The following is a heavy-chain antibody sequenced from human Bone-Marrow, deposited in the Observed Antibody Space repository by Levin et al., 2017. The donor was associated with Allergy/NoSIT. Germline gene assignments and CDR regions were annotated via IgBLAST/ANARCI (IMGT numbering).Heavy chain of an antibody. V-gene: IGHV3-53*01. Sequence: GESLKISCAASGFTVSSNYMSWVRQAPGKGLEWVSVIYSGGSTYYADSVKGRFTISRDNSKNTLYLQMNSLRAEDTAVYYCAITSGDSSSWYYDYWGQGTLVTVSS. CDR3: AITSGDSSSWYYDY. CDR1: GFTVSSNY. D-gene: IGHD6-13*01. J-gene: IGHJ4*02. CDR2: IYSGGST.